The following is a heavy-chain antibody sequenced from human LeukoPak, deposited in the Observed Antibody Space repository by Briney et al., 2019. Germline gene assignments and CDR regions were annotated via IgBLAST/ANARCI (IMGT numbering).Heavy chain of an antibody. D-gene: IGHD3-3*01. V-gene: IGHV4-34*01. CDR1: GGSFSGYY. CDR2: INHSGST. Sequence: SETLSLTCAVYGGSFSGYYWSWIRRPPGKGLEWIGEINHSGSTNYNPSLKSRVTISVDTSKNQFSLKLSSVTAADTAVYYCARRRTYYDFWSGYRPFDYWGQGTLVTVSS. CDR3: ARRRTYYDFWSGYRPFDY. J-gene: IGHJ4*02.